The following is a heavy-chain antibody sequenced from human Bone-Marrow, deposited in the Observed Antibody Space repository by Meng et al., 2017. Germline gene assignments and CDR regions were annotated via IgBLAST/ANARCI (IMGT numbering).Heavy chain of an antibody. D-gene: IGHD6-13*01. Sequence: PLVRSGGGLFPQALSLRLSCAAFGFTLSIYAMHWVRQAPGKGLEWVAVRSYDGSNKYYADSVKGRFTISRDNSKNTLYLQMNSLRAEDTAVYYCARDRAAAGIYDYWGQGTLVTVSS. CDR1: GFTLSIYA. CDR2: RSYDGSNK. J-gene: IGHJ4*02. V-gene: IGHV3-30*01. CDR3: ARDRAAAGIYDY.